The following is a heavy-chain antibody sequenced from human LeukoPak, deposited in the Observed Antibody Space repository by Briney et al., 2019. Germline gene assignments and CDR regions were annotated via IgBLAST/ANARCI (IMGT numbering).Heavy chain of an antibody. CDR3: ARSLVVPAAIGSYYFDY. D-gene: IGHD2-2*01. Sequence: SETLSLTCAVSGYSISSGYYWGWIRQPPGKGLEWIGSIHHSGSTHYNPSLKSRVTISVDTSKNQFSLKLSSVTAADTAVYYCARSLVVPAAIGSYYFDYWGQGTLVTVSS. CDR1: GYSISSGYY. CDR2: IHHSGST. J-gene: IGHJ4*02. V-gene: IGHV4-38-2*01.